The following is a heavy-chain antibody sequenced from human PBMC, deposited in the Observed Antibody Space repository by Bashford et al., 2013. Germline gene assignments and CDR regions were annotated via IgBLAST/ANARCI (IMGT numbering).Heavy chain of an antibody. CDR1: GGSISSDIYR. CDR2: IHYSGST. D-gene: IGHD4-11*01. V-gene: IGHV4-30-4*08. Sequence: SETLSLTCTVSGGSISSDIYRWSWIRSPPGKGLELIGYIHYSGSTYYNPSLNSRVTISADTSKGQFSLKLSSVTAADTALYYCARRTTGAGGPFDYWDQGTLVTVSS. CDR3: ARRTTGAGGPFDY. J-gene: IGHJ4*02.